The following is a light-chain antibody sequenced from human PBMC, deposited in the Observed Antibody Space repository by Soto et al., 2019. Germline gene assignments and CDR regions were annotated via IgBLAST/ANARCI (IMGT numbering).Light chain of an antibody. CDR3: ATWDDSLNGPV. CDR2: SNT. V-gene: IGLV1-44*01. J-gene: IGLJ2*01. CDR1: SSNIGSYT. Sequence: QSVLTQPPSASGTPGQRVTISCSGSSSNIGSYTVNWYQQLPGTAPKLLIYSNTQRASGVPDRFSGSKSGTSASLAISGLQSEDEADYSCATWDDSLNGPVFGGGTKLTVL.